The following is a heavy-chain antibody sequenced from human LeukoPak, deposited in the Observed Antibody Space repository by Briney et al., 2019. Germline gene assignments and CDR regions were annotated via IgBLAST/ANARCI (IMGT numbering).Heavy chain of an antibody. D-gene: IGHD2-15*01. CDR1: GFTFSNYA. Sequence: GGSLRLSCAASGFTFSNYAIHWVRQAPGKGLEWVAAISSDGSSKYYAGSVRGRSTISRDKSNNTVSLQMSSLRPEDTAVYYCAKGSGGSCYSSGDVWGQGTTATVSS. CDR3: AKGSGGSCYSSGDV. V-gene: IGHV3-30*18. J-gene: IGHJ6*02. CDR2: ISSDGSSK.